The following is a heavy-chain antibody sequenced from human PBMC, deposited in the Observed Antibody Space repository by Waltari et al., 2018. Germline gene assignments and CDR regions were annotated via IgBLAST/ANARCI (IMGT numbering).Heavy chain of an antibody. CDR1: GFTFSSHW. CDR3: TRTRYCSTTSCQVDWFDP. CDR2: INGDGGST. V-gene: IGHV3-74*01. D-gene: IGHD2-2*01. J-gene: IGHJ5*02. Sequence: EVQLVESGGGLVQPGGSLRPSCAAFGFTFSSHWMPWVRQAPGKGLVWVSRINGDGGSTSYADSVKGRFTISRDNANNTLYLQMNSLRAEDTAVYYCTRTRYCSTTSCQVDWFDPWGQGTLVTVSS.